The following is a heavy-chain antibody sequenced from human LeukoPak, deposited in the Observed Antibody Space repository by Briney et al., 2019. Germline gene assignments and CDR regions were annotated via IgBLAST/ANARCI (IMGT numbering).Heavy chain of an antibody. D-gene: IGHD4-17*01. CDR3: ARGTATVTTDY. CDR2: INHSGST. Sequence: SETLSLTCAVYGGSFSGYYWSWIRQPPVKGLEWIGEINHSGSTNYNPSLKSRVTISIDTSKNQFSLKLSSVTAADTAVYYRARGTATVTTDYWGQGTLVTVSS. V-gene: IGHV4-34*01. J-gene: IGHJ4*02. CDR1: GGSFSGYY.